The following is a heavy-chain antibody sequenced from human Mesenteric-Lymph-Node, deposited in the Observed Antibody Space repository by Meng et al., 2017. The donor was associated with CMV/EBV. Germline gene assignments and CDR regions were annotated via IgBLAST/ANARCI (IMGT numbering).Heavy chain of an antibody. CDR3: AKDGTEGLAPLKPKTFDY. D-gene: IGHD6-19*01. J-gene: IGHJ4*02. V-gene: IGHV3-30-3*01. CDR1: GFTFSSFT. CDR2: ISYDGSNK. Sequence: GESLKISCAASGFTFSSFTMHWVRQAPGKGLEWVALISYDGSNKYYADSVKGRFTISRDNAKNSLYLQMNSLRAEDTALYYCAKDGTEGLAPLKPKTFDYWGQGTLVTVSS.